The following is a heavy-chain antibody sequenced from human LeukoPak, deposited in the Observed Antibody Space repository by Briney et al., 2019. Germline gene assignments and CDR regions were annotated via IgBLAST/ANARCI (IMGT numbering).Heavy chain of an antibody. Sequence: GGSLRLSCAASGFTFSSYWMSWVRQAPGKGLEWVANIKQDGSEKYYVDSVKGRFTISRDNAKNSLYLQMNSLRADDTAVYYCARDYYDSSGYWGGDYWGQGALVTVSS. V-gene: IGHV3-7*01. D-gene: IGHD3-22*01. CDR2: IKQDGSEK. J-gene: IGHJ4*02. CDR3: ARDYYDSSGYWGGDY. CDR1: GFTFSSYW.